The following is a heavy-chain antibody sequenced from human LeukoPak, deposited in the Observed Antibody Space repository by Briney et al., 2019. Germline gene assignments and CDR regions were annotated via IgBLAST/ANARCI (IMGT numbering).Heavy chain of an antibody. V-gene: IGHV1-2*04. CDR2: INPNSGGT. Sequence: ASVKVSCKASGYTFTGYYMHWVRQAPGQGLEWMGWINPNSGGTNYAQKFQGWVTMTRDTSISTAYMELSRLRSDDTAVYYCARAGGWEGEGAFDIWGQGTMVTVSS. CDR3: ARAGGWEGEGAFDI. D-gene: IGHD1-26*01. J-gene: IGHJ3*02. CDR1: GYTFTGYY.